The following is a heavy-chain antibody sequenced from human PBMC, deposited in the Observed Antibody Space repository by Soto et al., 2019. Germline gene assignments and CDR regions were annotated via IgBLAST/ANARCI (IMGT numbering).Heavy chain of an antibody. Sequence: QVQLVQSGVELKKPGASVEVSCKASGYSFTTYGISWVRQAPGRGLEWMGWISTWNADRIYAQKVQGRVTMTTDTSTTTAKMELRSLTSDDTAVYYCTRGTGVGAYGSATYGMDVWGQGTGVTVSS. CDR2: ISTWNADR. V-gene: IGHV1-18*01. CDR3: TRGTGVGAYGSATYGMDV. D-gene: IGHD3-10*01. J-gene: IGHJ6*02. CDR1: GYSFTTYG.